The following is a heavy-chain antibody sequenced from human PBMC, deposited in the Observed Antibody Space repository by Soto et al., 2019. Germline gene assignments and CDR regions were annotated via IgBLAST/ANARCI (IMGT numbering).Heavy chain of an antibody. Sequence: QVQLVESGGGVVQPGRSLRLSCAASGFSFSKYGMHRVRQAPGKGLEWVAEMSDDGSKKYYGDSVKGRFTISRDNVKNTLYLLMDSLRPEDTAMYYCAKELRETGGYYFDCWGQGTLVTVSS. J-gene: IGHJ4*02. CDR1: GFSFSKYG. CDR3: AKELRETGGYYFDC. CDR2: MSDDGSKK. V-gene: IGHV3-30*18. D-gene: IGHD3-16*01.